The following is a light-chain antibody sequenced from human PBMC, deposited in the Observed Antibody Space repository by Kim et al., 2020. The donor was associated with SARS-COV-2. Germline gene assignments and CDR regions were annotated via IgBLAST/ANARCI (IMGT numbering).Light chain of an antibody. CDR3: QQYSNWPRT. CDR2: GAS. Sequence: SPGERATLSCRASHSVSNNFLAWYQQQPGQAPRLLISGASTRATGIPARFSGSGSGTEFTLTISSLQSEDFAVYYCQQYSNWPRTFGQGTKVDIK. CDR1: HSVSNN. J-gene: IGKJ1*01. V-gene: IGKV3-15*01.